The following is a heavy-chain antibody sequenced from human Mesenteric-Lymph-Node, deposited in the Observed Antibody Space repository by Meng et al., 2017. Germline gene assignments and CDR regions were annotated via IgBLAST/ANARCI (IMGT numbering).Heavy chain of an antibody. CDR2: INPNSGGT. J-gene: IGHJ6*02. CDR1: GYTFTGYY. Sequence: ASVKVSCKASGYTFTGYYMHWVRQAPGQGLEWMGWINPNSGGTNYAQKFQGRVTMTRDTSISTAYMELSRLRSDDTAVYYCARDRGLRYFDWLSRTQHPLKEKHDYYYGMDVWGQGTTVTVSS. CDR3: ARDRGLRYFDWLSRTQHPLKEKHDYYYGMDV. D-gene: IGHD3-9*01. V-gene: IGHV1-2*02.